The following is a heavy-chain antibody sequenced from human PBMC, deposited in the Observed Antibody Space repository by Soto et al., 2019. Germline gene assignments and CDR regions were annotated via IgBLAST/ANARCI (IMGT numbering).Heavy chain of an antibody. CDR2: INHSGST. CDR1: GGSFSGYY. D-gene: IGHD3-3*01. V-gene: IGHV4-34*01. J-gene: IGHJ6*02. CDR3: AKEVWSGPMDV. Sequence: SETLSLTCAVYGGSFSGYYWTWIRQPPGTGLEWIGEINHSGSTNYNPSLKSRVTISVDTSKNQFSLRAEDTAVYYCAKEVWSGPMDVWGQGTTVTVSS.